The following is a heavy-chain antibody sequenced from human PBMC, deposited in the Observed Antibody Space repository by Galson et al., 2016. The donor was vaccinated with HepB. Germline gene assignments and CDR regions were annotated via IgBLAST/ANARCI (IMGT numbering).Heavy chain of an antibody. CDR1: GYSFTAYG. CDR2: ISTYNGNT. CDR3: ARVPLPYYYDSSGPFDS. J-gene: IGHJ4*02. D-gene: IGHD3-22*01. V-gene: IGHV1-18*04. Sequence: SVKVSCKASGYSFTAYGITWVRQAPGQGLEWMGWISTYNGNTMYAQRLQGRVTMTTGTSTTTVYMELRRLRSDDTAVYYCARVPLPYYYDSSGPFDSWGQGTLVTVSS.